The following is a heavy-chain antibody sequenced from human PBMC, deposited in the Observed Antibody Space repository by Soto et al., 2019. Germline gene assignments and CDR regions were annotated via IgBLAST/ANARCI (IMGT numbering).Heavy chain of an antibody. J-gene: IGHJ4*02. CDR1: GYTFTSYY. Sequence: QVQLVQSGAEVKKPGASVKVSCKASGYTFTSYYMHWVRQAPGQGLEWMGIINPSGGSTSYAQKFQGRVTMTSDTSTSTVDMELSSLRSEDPAVYYCATTRVSTLGVDYWGQGTLVTVSS. V-gene: IGHV1-46*03. CDR2: INPSGGST. D-gene: IGHD4-17*01. CDR3: ATTRVSTLGVDY.